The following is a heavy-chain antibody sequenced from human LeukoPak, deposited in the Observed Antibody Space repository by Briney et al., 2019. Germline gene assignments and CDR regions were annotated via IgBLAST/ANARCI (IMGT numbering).Heavy chain of an antibody. D-gene: IGHD5-24*01. Sequence: SETLSLTCTVSGGSISSGDYYWSWIRQPPGKGLEWIGYIYYSGSTNYNPSLKSRVTISVDTSKNQFSLKLSSVTAADTAVYYCARGLGVATSYYYYGMDVWGQGTTVTVSS. CDR1: GGSISSGDYY. CDR3: ARGLGVATSYYYYGMDV. CDR2: IYYSGST. V-gene: IGHV4-30-4*01. J-gene: IGHJ6*02.